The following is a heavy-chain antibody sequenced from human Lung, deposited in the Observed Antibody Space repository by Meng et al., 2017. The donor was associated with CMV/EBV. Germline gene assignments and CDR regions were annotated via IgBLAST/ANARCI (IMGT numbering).Heavy chain of an antibody. Sequence: GESLKISCVASGFTLVRYHMHWVRQAPGKGLEWVAFIWYDGGNKFYADSMKGRFTISRDNSKNTLYLQMNNVGADDAAIYFCARPRYDTSHYPVYYYYGMEVWXLGPXVTVSS. V-gene: IGHV3-33*01. CDR1: GFTLVRYH. CDR2: IWYDGGNK. CDR3: ARPRYDTSHYPVYYYYGMEV. J-gene: IGHJ6*02. D-gene: IGHD3-22*01.